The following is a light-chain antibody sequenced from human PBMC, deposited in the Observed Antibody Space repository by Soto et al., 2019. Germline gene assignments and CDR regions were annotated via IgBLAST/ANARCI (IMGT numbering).Light chain of an antibody. CDR2: EVS. CDR3: SSYGGSNTVV. J-gene: IGLJ2*01. V-gene: IGLV2-8*01. CDR1: SSDVGGYNY. Sequence: QSALTQPPSASGSPGQSVTISCTGSSSDVGGYNYVSWYQQNPSKAPKLMIYEVSQRPPGVPDRLSGSQSGNTASLTVSGLQAEDEADYYCSSYGGSNTVVFGGGTKLTVL.